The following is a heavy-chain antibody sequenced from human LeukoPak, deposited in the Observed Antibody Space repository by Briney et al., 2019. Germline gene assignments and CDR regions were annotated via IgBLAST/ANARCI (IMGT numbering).Heavy chain of an antibody. CDR1: GFTVSSNH. Sequence: PGGSLRLSCVVSGFTVSSNHTSWVRQAPGKGLEWVSGTYSGGTTYYADAVKGRFIISRDNSKNTLYLQVNSLRDEDTAVYYCAAGRDYDSSGYYLHWGQGTLVTVSS. CDR3: AAGRDYDSSGYYLH. CDR2: TYSGGTT. D-gene: IGHD3-22*01. J-gene: IGHJ4*02. V-gene: IGHV3-66*01.